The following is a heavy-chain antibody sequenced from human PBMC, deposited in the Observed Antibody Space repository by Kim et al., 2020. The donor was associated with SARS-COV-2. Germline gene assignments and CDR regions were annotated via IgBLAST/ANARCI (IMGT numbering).Heavy chain of an antibody. CDR1: GFTFTSYA. CDR3: ARGSGGSCYSGADN. J-gene: IGHJ4*02. CDR2: IGGSGGST. D-gene: IGHD2-15*01. Sequence: GGSLRLSCVASGFTFTSYAMTWVRQAPGKGLEWVSAIGGSGGSTYYADSVKGRFTISRDNSKNTLFLQMNSLRAEDTAIYYCARGSGGSCYSGADNWGQGTLVTVSS. V-gene: IGHV3-23*01.